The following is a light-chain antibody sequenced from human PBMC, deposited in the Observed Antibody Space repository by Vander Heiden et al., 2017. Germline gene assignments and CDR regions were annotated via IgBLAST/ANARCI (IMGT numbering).Light chain of an antibody. Sequence: EIVLTQSPGTLSLSPRERATLSCRASQSVRSSYIAWYQQKPGQAPRLLIYGASSRATGIPDRFSGSGSGTDFTLTISRLEPEDFAVYYCQQYGSSPYTFGQGTKLEIK. V-gene: IGKV3-20*01. CDR3: QQYGSSPYT. CDR1: QSVRSSY. J-gene: IGKJ2*01. CDR2: GAS.